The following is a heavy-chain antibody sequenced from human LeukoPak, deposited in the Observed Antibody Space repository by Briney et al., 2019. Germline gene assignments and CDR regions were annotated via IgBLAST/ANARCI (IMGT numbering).Heavy chain of an antibody. CDR1: GFSFSNYA. J-gene: IGHJ4*02. Sequence: PGGSLRLSCAASGFSFSNYAMSWVRQAPGKGLEWVSGVSASGASTYSEDSVKGRFIISRDNSKNTVFLQMNSLRVEDTAVYYCARQHSAWYLDYWGQGILVTVSS. D-gene: IGHD1-1*01. CDR2: VSASGAST. V-gene: IGHV3-23*01. CDR3: ARQHSAWYLDY.